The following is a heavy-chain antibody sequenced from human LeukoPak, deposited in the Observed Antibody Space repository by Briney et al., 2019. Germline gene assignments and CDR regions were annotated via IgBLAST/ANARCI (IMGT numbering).Heavy chain of an antibody. Sequence: KTSETLSLTCAVYGGSFSGYYWSWIRQPPGKGLEWIGEINHSGRTNNNPSLKSRVTISVDTSKNQFSLKLSSVTAADTAVYYCARSHYDSGSDVGYWGQGTLVIVSS. J-gene: IGHJ4*02. CDR3: ARSHYDSGSDVGY. D-gene: IGHD3-10*01. CDR2: INHSGRT. CDR1: GGSFSGYY. V-gene: IGHV4-34*01.